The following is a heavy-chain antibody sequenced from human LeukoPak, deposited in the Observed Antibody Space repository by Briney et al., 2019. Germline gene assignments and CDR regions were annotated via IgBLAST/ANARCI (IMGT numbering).Heavy chain of an antibody. J-gene: IGHJ6*02. V-gene: IGHV3-21*01. CDR2: ISSNSSYI. CDR1: GFTFTSYS. Sequence: GGSLRLSCAASGFTFTSYSMNWVRQAPGKGLEWVSSISSNSSYIYYAHTVKGRFTISRDNAKNSLYLQMNSLRADDTAVYYCARDGSIAARRGYYYGMDVWGQGTTVTVSS. CDR3: ARDGSIAARRGYYYGMDV. D-gene: IGHD6-6*01.